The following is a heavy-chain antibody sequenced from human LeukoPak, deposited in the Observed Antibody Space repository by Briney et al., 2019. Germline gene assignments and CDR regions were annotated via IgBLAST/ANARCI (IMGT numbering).Heavy chain of an antibody. CDR3: TKVRSGSSNWALRVFGY. CDR1: GFTFSNEA. Sequence: GGSLRLSCAVSGFTFSNEAMGWVRQLRGGGLEWVSTISPGGGTTYYAESMKGRFTISRDNSKSTLYLEMNSLRVEDTAVYYCTKVRSGSSNWALRVFGYWGQGALVTVSS. D-gene: IGHD4-11*01. CDR2: ISPGGGTT. J-gene: IGHJ4*02. V-gene: IGHV3-23*01.